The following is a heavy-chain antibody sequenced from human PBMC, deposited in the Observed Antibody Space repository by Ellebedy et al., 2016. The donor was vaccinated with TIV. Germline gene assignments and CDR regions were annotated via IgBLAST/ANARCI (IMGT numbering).Heavy chain of an antibody. J-gene: IGHJ4*02. V-gene: IGHV1-18*01. Sequence: AASVKVSCKASGYTFTSYGISWVRQAPGQGLEWMGWISAYNGNTNYAQKLQGRVTMTTDTSTSTAYMELRSLRSDDTAVYYCARPYYDFWSGYFDYWGQGTLVTVSS. CDR1: GYTFTSYG. D-gene: IGHD3-3*01. CDR3: ARPYYDFWSGYFDY. CDR2: ISAYNGNT.